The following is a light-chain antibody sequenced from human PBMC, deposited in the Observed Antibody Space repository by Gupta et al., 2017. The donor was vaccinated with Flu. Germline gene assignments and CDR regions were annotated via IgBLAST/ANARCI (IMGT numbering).Light chain of an antibody. CDR3: SSYTSSSTPLV. V-gene: IGLV2-14*01. J-gene: IGLJ3*02. Sequence: QSALTQPASVSGSPGQSITISCTGTSSDVGGYNNVSWYQQHPGKAPKLMIYEVSNRPSGVSNRVSGSKSGNTASLTISGLQAEDEADYYCSSYTSSSTPLVFGGGTKLTVL. CDR2: EVS. CDR1: SSDVGGYNN.